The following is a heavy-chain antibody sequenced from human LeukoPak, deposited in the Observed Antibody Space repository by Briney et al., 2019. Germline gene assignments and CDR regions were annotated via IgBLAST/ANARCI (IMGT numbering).Heavy chain of an antibody. J-gene: IGHJ6*02. V-gene: IGHV3-53*01. Sequence: PGGSLRLSCAASGFTFSSNYMSWVRQAPGKGLEWVSVIYSGGSTYYADSVKGRFTISRDNSKNTLYLQMNSLRAEDTAVYYCARQPRYYYGMDVWGQGTTVTVSS. CDR3: ARQPRYYYGMDV. CDR2: IYSGGST. CDR1: GFTFSSNY.